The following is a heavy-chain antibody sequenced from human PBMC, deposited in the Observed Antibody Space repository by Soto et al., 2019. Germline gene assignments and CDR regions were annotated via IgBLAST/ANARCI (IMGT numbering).Heavy chain of an antibody. V-gene: IGHV1-18*01. D-gene: IGHD6-13*01. Sequence: QVQLVQSGAEVKKPGASVKVSCKASGYTFTSYGISWVRQAPGQGLEWMGWISAYNGNTNYAQKLQGRVTMTTDTSTSTAYMELRSLRSDDTAVYYCATLIAAAGTGNNWFDPWGQGTLVTVSS. CDR3: ATLIAAAGTGNNWFDP. J-gene: IGHJ5*02. CDR1: GYTFTSYG. CDR2: ISAYNGNT.